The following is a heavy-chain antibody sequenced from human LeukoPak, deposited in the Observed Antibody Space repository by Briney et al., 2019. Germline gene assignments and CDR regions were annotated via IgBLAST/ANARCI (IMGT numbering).Heavy chain of an antibody. CDR2: ISSSSNDI. V-gene: IGHV3-21*01. J-gene: IGHJ4*02. CDR1: GFTFSSYS. D-gene: IGHD5-12*01. Sequence: GWSLRLSCAASGFTFSSYSMNWVRQAPGKGLEWVSSISSSSNDIYYADSVKGRFTIPRDNAKNSLYLQMNGLRAEDTAVYYCGRGGYGYVYVDYWGQGTLVTVSS. CDR3: GRGGYGYVYVDY.